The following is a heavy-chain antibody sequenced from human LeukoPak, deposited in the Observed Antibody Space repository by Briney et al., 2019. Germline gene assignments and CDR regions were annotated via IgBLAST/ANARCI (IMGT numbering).Heavy chain of an antibody. CDR1: GFTFSSYA. J-gene: IGHJ4*02. V-gene: IGHV3-30-3*01. CDR2: ISYDGSNK. Sequence: GGSLRLSCAASGFTFSSYAMHWVRQAPGKGLEWVAVISYDGSNKYYADSVKGRFTISRDNSKNTLHLQMNSLRAEDTAVYYCARGTLGCGYGYLDYWGQGTLVTVSS. CDR3: ARGTLGCGYGYLDY. D-gene: IGHD5-18*01.